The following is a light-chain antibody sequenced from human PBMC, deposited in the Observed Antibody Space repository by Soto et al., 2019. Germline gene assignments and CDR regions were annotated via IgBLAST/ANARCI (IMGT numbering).Light chain of an antibody. J-gene: IGLJ1*01. CDR1: SGDIGSYNR. CDR3: ISYTNINTRACV. CDR2: EVT. Sequence: QSALTQPASVSGSPGQSITISCTGASGDIGSYNRVSWYQQHPGKAPKLIIYEVTDRPSGVSNRFSVSKSGNPASLTISGLQAEDEAEYYCISYTNINTRACVFGTGTKANVL. V-gene: IGLV2-14*01.